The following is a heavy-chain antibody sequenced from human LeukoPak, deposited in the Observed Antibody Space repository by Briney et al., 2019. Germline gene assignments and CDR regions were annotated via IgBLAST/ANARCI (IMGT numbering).Heavy chain of an antibody. CDR3: ASMPSTEIYYFYYMDV. CDR2: ISANAVST. Sequence: GGSLRLSCADSRFTFSSYTMNWVRQAPGKGLEWVSGISANAVSTYYADSVKGRFTISRDNSKNTLYLHMDRLGNEDTAVYYCASMPSTEIYYFYYMDVWGKGTTVTVSS. D-gene: IGHD2-2*01. V-gene: IGHV3-23*01. CDR1: RFTFSSYT. J-gene: IGHJ6*03.